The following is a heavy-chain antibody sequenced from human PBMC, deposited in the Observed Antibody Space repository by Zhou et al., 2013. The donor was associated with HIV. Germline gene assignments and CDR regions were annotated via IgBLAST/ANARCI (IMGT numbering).Heavy chain of an antibody. D-gene: IGHD3-16*01. Sequence: QVQLVQSGAEVKKPGASVNISCEASGYAFTTYYIHWVRQAPRQGLEWMGLINPGIGTTYYAEKFQGRVTMTRDTSTSTVNMQLGTLTSEDTAVYYCNRGMQRWVNDAFDIWGQGTMVTVSS. CDR3: NRGMQRWVNDAFDI. CDR2: INPGIGTT. J-gene: IGHJ3*02. V-gene: IGHV1-46*01. CDR1: GYAFTTYY.